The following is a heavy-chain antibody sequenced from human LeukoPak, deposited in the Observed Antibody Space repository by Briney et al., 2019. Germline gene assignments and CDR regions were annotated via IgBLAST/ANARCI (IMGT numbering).Heavy chain of an antibody. D-gene: IGHD5-18*01. CDR1: GYTITSYC. CDR3: VSDYTAMFTGCDY. CDR2: IRPD. V-gene: IGHV1-46*03. Sequence: ASVKVSCKASGYTITSYCVHWVRQAPGQGLEWMGVIRPDSSAQTFQGRVTLTRDTSTSTVYMELSSLRSEDSATYYCVSDYTAMFTGCDYWGQGTPVTVSS. J-gene: IGHJ4*02.